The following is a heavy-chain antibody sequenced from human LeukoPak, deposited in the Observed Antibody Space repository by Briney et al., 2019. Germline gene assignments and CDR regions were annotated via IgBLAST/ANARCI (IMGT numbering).Heavy chain of an antibody. CDR3: AHRSGYSFGPDALDI. CDR2: IYWDDDK. J-gene: IGHJ3*02. CDR1: EFSLSTSGGG. D-gene: IGHD5-12*01. Sequence: SGPTLVKPTQTLTLTCTFSEFSLSTSGGGMGWIRQPPEKALEWLALIYWDDDKGYSPSLNTQLTITKDPSKHQVVLRMTNMDPVDTATYNCAHRSGYSFGPDALDIWGQGTLVTVSS. V-gene: IGHV2-5*02.